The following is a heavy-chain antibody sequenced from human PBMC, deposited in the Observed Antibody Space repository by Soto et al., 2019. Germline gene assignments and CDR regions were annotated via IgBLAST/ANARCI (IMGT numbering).Heavy chain of an antibody. V-gene: IGHV3-66*01. D-gene: IGHD6-19*01. J-gene: IGHJ4*02. CDR3: GSRGSSGWYRGGFDY. CDR2: MYSGGDT. Sequence: EVQLVESGGGLVQPGGSLRLSCEASGFTVSSNYMSWVRQAPGKGLEWISIMYSGGDTYYADSVKGRFTISRDNSKNTRYLQRDSRSAADAAVYYCGSRGSSGWYRGGFDYWGQGTLVTVSS. CDR1: GFTVSSNY.